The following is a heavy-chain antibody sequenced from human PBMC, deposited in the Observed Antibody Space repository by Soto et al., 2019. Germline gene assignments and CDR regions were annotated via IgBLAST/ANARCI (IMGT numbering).Heavy chain of an antibody. CDR2: IWYDGSNK. CDR1: GFTFSSYS. CDR3: ARALPGIVGATSYGVDV. V-gene: IGHV3-33*08. J-gene: IGHJ6*02. D-gene: IGHD1-26*01. Sequence: GGSLRLSCAASGFTFSSYSMHWVRQAPGKGLEWVAVIWYDGSNKYYADSVKGRFTISRDNSKNTLYLQMNSLRAEDTAVYYCARALPGIVGATSYGVDVWGQGTTVTVSS.